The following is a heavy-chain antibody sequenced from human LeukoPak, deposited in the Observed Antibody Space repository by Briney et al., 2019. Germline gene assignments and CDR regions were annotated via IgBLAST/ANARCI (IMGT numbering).Heavy chain of an antibody. CDR3: VSFYETN. J-gene: IGHJ4*02. V-gene: IGHV3-74*01. CDR2: VNSDGSWT. CDR1: GNYW. Sequence: GGSLRLSCAASGNYWMHWVRQAPGKGLVWVSHVNSDGSWTSHADSVKGRFAISKDNAKNTVYLQMNNLRTEDTADYYCVSFYETNWGRGTLVTVSS. D-gene: IGHD2-2*01.